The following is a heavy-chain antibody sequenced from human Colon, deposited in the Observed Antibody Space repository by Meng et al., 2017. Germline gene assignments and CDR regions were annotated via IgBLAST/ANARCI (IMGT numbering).Heavy chain of an antibody. V-gene: IGHV3-23*01. Sequence: GESLKISCAASGFTFSSYAMSWVRQAPGKGLEWVSAISGSGGSTYYADTVKGRFTISRDNSKNTLYLQMNSLRAEDTAVYYCAKLKMGSWHLLPLDYWGQGTLVTVSS. J-gene: IGHJ4*02. CDR1: GFTFSSYA. CDR2: ISGSGGST. CDR3: AKLKMGSWHLLPLDY. D-gene: IGHD6-13*01.